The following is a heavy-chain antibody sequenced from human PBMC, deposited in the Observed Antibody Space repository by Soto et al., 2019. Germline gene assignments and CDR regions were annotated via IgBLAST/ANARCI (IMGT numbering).Heavy chain of an antibody. CDR2: ISGNGGST. CDR3: AKDRSGSNIDPIDY. J-gene: IGHJ4*02. Sequence: EVQLLETGGGLVQPGGSLRLSCAASGFTFSSYAMSWVRQAPGKGLEWISAISGNGGSTYYADSLRGRFTISRDNSKSTLFLQMNSLRAEDTAVYYCAKDRSGSNIDPIDYWGQGTLVTVSS. D-gene: IGHD1-26*01. V-gene: IGHV3-23*01. CDR1: GFTFSSYA.